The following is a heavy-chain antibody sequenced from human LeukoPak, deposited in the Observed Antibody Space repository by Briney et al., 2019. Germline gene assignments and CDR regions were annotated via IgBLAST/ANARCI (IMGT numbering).Heavy chain of an antibody. J-gene: IGHJ4*02. V-gene: IGHV4-59*01. CDR1: GGSISNYY. CDR3: ARDPAIFGVVTGDY. CDR2: IYYSGST. D-gene: IGHD3-3*01. Sequence: SETLSLTCTVSGGSISNYYWSWIRQSPGKGLEWIGYIYYSGSTNYNPSLKSRVTISVDTSKSQFSLKLSSVTAADTAVYYCARDPAIFGVVTGDYWGQGTLVTVSS.